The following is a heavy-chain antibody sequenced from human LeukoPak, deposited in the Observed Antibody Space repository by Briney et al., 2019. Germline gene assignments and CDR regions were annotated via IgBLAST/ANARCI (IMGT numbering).Heavy chain of an antibody. V-gene: IGHV3-23*01. CDR2: IFGSGGSP. CDR1: GFTFGSHA. Sequence: PGGSLRLSCEASGFTFGSHAMYWVCQAPGKGLEWVAGIFGSGGSPHYADSVKGRFTISRDNPRNTVYLQINSLRDEDTAVYYCGKTTVGYSSGQKPAWPVDYWGQGTLVTVSS. J-gene: IGHJ4*02. D-gene: IGHD5-18*01. CDR3: GKTTVGYSSGQKPAWPVDY.